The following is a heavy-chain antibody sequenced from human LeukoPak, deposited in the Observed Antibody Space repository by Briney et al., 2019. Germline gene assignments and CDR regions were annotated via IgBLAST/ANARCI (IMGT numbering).Heavy chain of an antibody. CDR3: TGGPTSNFDY. CDR1: GFTFSSYA. Sequence: GRSLRLSCAASGFTFSSYAMHWVRQAPGKGLEWVAVISYDGSNKYYADSVKGRFTISRDNSKNTLYLQMNSLRAEDTAVYYCTGGPTSNFDYWGQGTLVTVSS. CDR2: ISYDGSNK. J-gene: IGHJ4*02. V-gene: IGHV3-30-3*01. D-gene: IGHD2-15*01.